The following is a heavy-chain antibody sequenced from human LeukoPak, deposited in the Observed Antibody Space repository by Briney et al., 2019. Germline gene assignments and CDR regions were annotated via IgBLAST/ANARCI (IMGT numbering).Heavy chain of an antibody. D-gene: IGHD5-12*01. CDR3: ARDLGYSYAWGY. CDR2: IYSGGST. Sequence: GGSLRLSCAAPGFTVISNYMSWVRQAPGKGLEWVSVIYSGGSTYYADSVKGRFTISRDNPKNTLYLQMKSLRAEDTAVYYCARDLGYSYAWGYWGQGTLVTVSS. CDR1: GFTVISNY. J-gene: IGHJ4*02. V-gene: IGHV3-53*01.